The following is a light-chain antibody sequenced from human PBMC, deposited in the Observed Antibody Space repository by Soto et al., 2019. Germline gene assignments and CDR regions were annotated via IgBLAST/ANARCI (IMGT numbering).Light chain of an antibody. V-gene: IGKV3-11*01. CDR1: QSVGDW. CDR2: DAS. CDR3: GQRHWPWT. J-gene: IGKJ1*01. Sequence: DIVLTQSPATVSLSPGERATLSCRASQSVGDWLAWYQQKPGQAPRLLIYDASNRATGIAARFSGSGSGTDFTLTISSLEPEDFAVYYCGQRHWPWTVGLGTNVDNK.